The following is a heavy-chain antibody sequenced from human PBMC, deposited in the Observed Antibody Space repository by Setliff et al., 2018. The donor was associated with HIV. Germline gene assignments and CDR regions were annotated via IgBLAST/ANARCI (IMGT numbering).Heavy chain of an antibody. CDR1: GFSVSSKY. D-gene: IGHD2-15*01. Sequence: PGGSLRLSCAASGFSVSSKYMSWVRQAPGKGLEWVADISYAGFDGSSKYYADSVKGRFTISRDNAKNSLYLEMNSLRAEETAVYYCARDLRSSHGSPNYFDYWGRGALVTVSS. J-gene: IGHJ4*02. CDR3: ARDLRSSHGSPNYFDY. V-gene: IGHV3-7*01. CDR2: ISYAGFDGSSK.